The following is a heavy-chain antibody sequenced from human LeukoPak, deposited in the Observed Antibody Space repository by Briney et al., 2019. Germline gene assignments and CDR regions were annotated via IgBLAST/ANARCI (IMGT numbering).Heavy chain of an antibody. D-gene: IGHD2-21*01. CDR2: IGGGGGST. CDR3: AKAGGDAYYYYYMDV. Sequence: GGSLRLSCAASGFTFSNYAMNWVRQAPGKGLEWVSGIGGGGGSTYYADSVKGRFTVSRDNSKNTLYLQMNSLRADDRAVYYFAKAGGDAYYYYYMDVWGKGTTVTVSS. CDR1: GFTFSNYA. V-gene: IGHV3-23*01. J-gene: IGHJ6*03.